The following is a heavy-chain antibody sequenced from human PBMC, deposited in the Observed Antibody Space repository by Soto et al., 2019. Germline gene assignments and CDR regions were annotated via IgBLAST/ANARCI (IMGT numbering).Heavy chain of an antibody. CDR2: ISWDGGST. J-gene: IGHJ4*02. Sequence: RRLSCAASGFTFDDYAIHWVRQAPGKGLEWVSLISWDGGSTYYADSVKGRFTISRDNSKNSLYLQMNSLRAEDTALYYCAKGGALVPDQIDYWGQGTLVTVSS. CDR3: AKGGALVPDQIDY. V-gene: IGHV3-43D*04. D-gene: IGHD2-21*01. CDR1: GFTFDDYA.